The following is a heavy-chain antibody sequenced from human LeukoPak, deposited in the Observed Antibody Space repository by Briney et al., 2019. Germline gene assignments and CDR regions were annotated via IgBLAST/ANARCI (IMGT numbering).Heavy chain of an antibody. D-gene: IGHD5-12*01. Sequence: GGSLRLSCAASGFTFSSYSMNWVRQAPGKGLEWVSHISSTSSTIYYADSVKGRFTISRDNAKNSVYLQMNSLRAEDTAVYYCARAWGSGYDLNYWGQGTLVTVSS. CDR3: ARAWGSGYDLNY. J-gene: IGHJ4*02. CDR1: GFTFSSYS. CDR2: ISSTSSTI. V-gene: IGHV3-48*04.